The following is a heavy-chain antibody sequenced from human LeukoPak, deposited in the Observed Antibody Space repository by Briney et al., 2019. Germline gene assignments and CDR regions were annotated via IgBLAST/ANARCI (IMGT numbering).Heavy chain of an antibody. V-gene: IGHV3-7*01. CDR2: IKEDGSAK. J-gene: IGHJ4*02. CDR1: GFTFSNSW. Sequence: PGGSMRLSCAASGFTFSNSWMSWVRQAPGKGLEWVANIKEDGSAKNYVDSVKGRFTISRDNAKNSLYLQMNSLIAEDTAVYYCARDRAYSSFDYWGQGIPVTVSS. CDR3: ARDRAYSSFDY. D-gene: IGHD6-13*01.